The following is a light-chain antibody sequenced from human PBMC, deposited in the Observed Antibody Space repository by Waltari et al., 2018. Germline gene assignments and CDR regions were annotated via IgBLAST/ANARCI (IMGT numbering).Light chain of an antibody. CDR3: SSYRTTTTRL. V-gene: IGLV2-14*03. Sequence: QSALTQPASVSGSPGQSITISCTGTSSDVGGYNYVSWYQQHPGKAPKLIIYDVSERPSGGSTRFSGSKSGNTASLTISGRQAEDEADYDCSSYRTTTTRLFGGGTKVTVL. J-gene: IGLJ2*01. CDR2: DVS. CDR1: SSDVGGYNY.